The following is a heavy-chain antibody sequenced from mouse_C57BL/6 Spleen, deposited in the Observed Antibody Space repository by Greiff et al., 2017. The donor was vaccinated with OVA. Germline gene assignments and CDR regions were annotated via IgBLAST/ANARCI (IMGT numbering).Heavy chain of an antibody. V-gene: IGHV5-4*01. J-gene: IGHJ1*03. Sequence: EVQVVESGGGLVKPGGSLKLSCAASGFTFSSYAMSWVRQTPEKRLEWVATISDGGSYTYYPDNVKGRFTISRDNAKNNLYLQMSHLKSEDTAMYYCARAPYYYGSRYFDVWGTGTTVTVSS. CDR2: ISDGGSYT. CDR1: GFTFSSYA. CDR3: ARAPYYYGSRYFDV. D-gene: IGHD1-1*01.